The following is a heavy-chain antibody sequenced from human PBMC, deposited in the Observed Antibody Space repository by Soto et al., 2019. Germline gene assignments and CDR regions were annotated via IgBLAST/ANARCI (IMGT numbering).Heavy chain of an antibody. CDR2: IYATGTT. CDR1: GASISDFY. J-gene: IGHJ5*02. CDR3: VPYRKKNLRDWFDP. D-gene: IGHD3-16*01. V-gene: IGHV4-4*07. Sequence: PSETLSLTCTVSGASISDFYWSWIRKSAGKGLEWIGRIYATGTTDYNPSLKSRVMMSVDTSKKQFSLKLRSVTAADTAVYYCVPYRKKNLRDWFDPWGQGISVTVSS.